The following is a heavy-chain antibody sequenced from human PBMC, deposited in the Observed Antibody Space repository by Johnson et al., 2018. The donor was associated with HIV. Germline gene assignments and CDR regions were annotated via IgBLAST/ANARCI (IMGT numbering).Heavy chain of an antibody. CDR3: STGRLSAYSSSWDDAFDI. Sequence: VQLVESGGGLVKPGGSLRLSCAASGFTFSNAWMSWVRQAPGKGLEWVGRIKSKPDGGTPDYAAPVKGRFTISRHDSKNTLYLQMNSLKTGDTAVYYCSTGRLSAYSSSWDDAFDIWGQGTMVTVSS. CDR2: IKSKPDGGTP. J-gene: IGHJ3*02. D-gene: IGHD6-13*01. V-gene: IGHV3-15*01. CDR1: GFTFSNAW.